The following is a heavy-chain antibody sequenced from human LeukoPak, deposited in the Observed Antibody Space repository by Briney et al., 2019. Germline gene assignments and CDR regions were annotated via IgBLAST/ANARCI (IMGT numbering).Heavy chain of an antibody. CDR2: IYYSGST. Sequence: PSETLSLTCTVSGGSISSYYWSWIRQPPGKGLEWIGYIYYSGSTNYNPSLKSRVTLSVDTPKNQFSLKLSSVTAADTAVYYCARVEGYCSSTSCYELIDYWGQGTLVTVSS. V-gene: IGHV4-59*01. CDR1: GGSISSYY. J-gene: IGHJ4*02. D-gene: IGHD2-2*01. CDR3: ARVEGYCSSTSCYELIDY.